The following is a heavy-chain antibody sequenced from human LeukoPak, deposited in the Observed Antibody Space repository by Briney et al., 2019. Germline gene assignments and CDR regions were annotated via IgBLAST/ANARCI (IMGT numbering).Heavy chain of an antibody. CDR1: GFTFSSYG. V-gene: IGHV3-48*04. CDR2: INSGGSIV. J-gene: IGHJ4*02. CDR3: AALYYGSGTY. Sequence: GRSLRLSCAASGFTFSSYGMNWVRQAPGKGLEWISYINSGGSIVYYADSVKGRFTISRDNAKNSLYLQMDSLRAEDTAVYYCAALYYGSGTYWGQGTLVTVSS. D-gene: IGHD3-10*01.